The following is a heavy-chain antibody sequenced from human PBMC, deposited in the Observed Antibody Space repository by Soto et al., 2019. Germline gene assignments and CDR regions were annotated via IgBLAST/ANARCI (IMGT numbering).Heavy chain of an antibody. CDR2: IDSNGGT. CDR3: VRQGFGRLHGLVDV. V-gene: IGHV4-59*08. J-gene: IGHJ6*02. D-gene: IGHD3-10*01. CDR1: DDSSSNYK. Sequence: QVQLQESGPGLVKPSETLSLTCTVSDDSSSNYKWSWIRQPPGRRLEWIGYIDSNGGTSYNPSLPRRVTIAIDTSTQQFFLKLSSLTAADTAVYYCVRQGFGRLHGLVDVWGQGTTVTVSS.